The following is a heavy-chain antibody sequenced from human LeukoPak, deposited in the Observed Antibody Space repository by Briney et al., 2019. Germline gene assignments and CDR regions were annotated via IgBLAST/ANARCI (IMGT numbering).Heavy chain of an antibody. CDR1: GITFSNYA. J-gene: IGHJ4*02. V-gene: IGHV3-23*01. Sequence: GGSLRLSCVASGITFSNYAVSWVRQAPEKGLDWVSVISGSAHKIRYADSVKGRFTISRDNSKNTLYLQMNSLRAEDTAVYYCARSYSSGWRYFDYWGQGTLVTVSS. D-gene: IGHD6-19*01. CDR2: ISGSAHKI. CDR3: ARSYSSGWRYFDY.